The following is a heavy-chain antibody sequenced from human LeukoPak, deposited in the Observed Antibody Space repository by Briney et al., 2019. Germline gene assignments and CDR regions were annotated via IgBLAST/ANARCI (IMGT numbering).Heavy chain of an antibody. CDR2: ISGSGGST. CDR1: GFTISSYA. V-gene: IGHV3-23*01. J-gene: IGHJ4*02. D-gene: IGHD5-24*01. CDR3: ASGEMATIEFDY. Sequence: GGSLRLSCAASGFTISSYAMSWVRQAPGKGLEWVSAISGSGGSTYYADSVKGRFTISRDNSKNTLYLQMNSLRAEDTAVYYCASGEMATIEFDYWGQGTLVTVSS.